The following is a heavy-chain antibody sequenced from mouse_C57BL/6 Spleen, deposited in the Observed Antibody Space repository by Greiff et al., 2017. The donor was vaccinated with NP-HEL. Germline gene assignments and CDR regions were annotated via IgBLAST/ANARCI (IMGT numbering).Heavy chain of an antibody. Sequence: QVQLQQPGAELVKPGASVKLSCKASGYTFTSYWMQWVKQRTGKGLEWIGEIDPYDSTTNYNQKFKGKATLTVDQSSSTAYMQLSSLTAEDAAVYCCARWCSGPPLAYWGQGTLVTVSS. V-gene: IGHV1-50*01. CDR2: IDPYDSTT. CDR1: GYTFTSYW. CDR3: ARWCSGPPLAY. J-gene: IGHJ3*01. D-gene: IGHD3-2*02.